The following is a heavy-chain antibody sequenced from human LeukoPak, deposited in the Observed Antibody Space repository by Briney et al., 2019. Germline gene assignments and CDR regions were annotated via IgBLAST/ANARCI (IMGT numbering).Heavy chain of an antibody. D-gene: IGHD6-13*01. V-gene: IGHV4-61*02. CDR1: GGSISSGSYY. CDR2: IYTSGST. Sequence: PSETLSLTCTVSGGSISSGSYYWSWIRQPAGKGLEWIGRIYTSGSTNYNPSLKSRVTISVDTSKNQFSLKLSSVTAADTAVYYCARGLLTRQQLAQWGLHFDYWGQGTLVTVSS. J-gene: IGHJ4*02. CDR3: ARGLLTRQQLAQWGLHFDY.